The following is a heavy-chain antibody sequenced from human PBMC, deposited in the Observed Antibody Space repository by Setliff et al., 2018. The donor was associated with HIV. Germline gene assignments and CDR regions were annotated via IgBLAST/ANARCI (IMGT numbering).Heavy chain of an antibody. V-gene: IGHV4-38-2*02. CDR3: ARGHTWNYYGGDYFDY. Sequence: SETLSLTCTVSGDFFSSDYYWGWIRQSPGKGLEWIGEINHSGSTNYNPSLKSRVTISVETSKNQFSLKVRSLTAADTAVYYCARGHTWNYYGGDYFDYWGQGSLVTV. CDR1: GDFFSSDYY. D-gene: IGHD1-7*01. CDR2: INHSGST. J-gene: IGHJ4*02.